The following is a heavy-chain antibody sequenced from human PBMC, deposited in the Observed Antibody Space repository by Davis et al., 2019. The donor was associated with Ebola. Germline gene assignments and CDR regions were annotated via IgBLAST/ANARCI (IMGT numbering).Heavy chain of an antibody. J-gene: IGHJ4*02. Sequence: SETLSLTCTVSGGSTTPSHLRRISYPPGQRLAWIGYIYYSGSTNYNPSLKSRVTISVDTSKNQFSLKLSSVTAADTAVYYCAGGYSSGWYDYWGQGTLVTVSS. CDR1: GGSTTPSH. D-gene: IGHD6-19*01. CDR2: IYYSGST. CDR3: AGGYSSGWYDY. V-gene: IGHV4-59*08.